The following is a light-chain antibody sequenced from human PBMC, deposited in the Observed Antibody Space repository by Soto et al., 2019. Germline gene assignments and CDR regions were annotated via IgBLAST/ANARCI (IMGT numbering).Light chain of an antibody. CDR1: QSVSNNY. V-gene: IGKV3-20*01. CDR3: QQYGGSSWT. CDR2: GAS. Sequence: EIVLTQSPGTLSLSPWERATLSCRASQSVSNNYLAWYQQKPGQAPRLLIYGASNRATGIPDRFSGSGSGTDFTLTISRLEPEDFAVYYCQQYGGSSWTFGQGTKVDIK. J-gene: IGKJ1*01.